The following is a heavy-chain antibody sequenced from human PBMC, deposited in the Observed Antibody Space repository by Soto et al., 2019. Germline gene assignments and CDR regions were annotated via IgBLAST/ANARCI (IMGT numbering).Heavy chain of an antibody. CDR3: ALEPGWGRISASSDGMDV. V-gene: IGHV3-30-3*01. CDR1: GFTFSSYA. J-gene: IGHJ6*02. CDR2: ISYDGSNK. D-gene: IGHD1-1*01. Sequence: QVQLVESGGGVVQPGRSLRLSCAASGFTFSSYAMHWVRQAPGKGLEWVAVISYDGSNKYYADSVKGRFTISRDNSKNTLYLQMNSLRAEDTAVYYCALEPGWGRISASSDGMDVWGQGTTVTVSS.